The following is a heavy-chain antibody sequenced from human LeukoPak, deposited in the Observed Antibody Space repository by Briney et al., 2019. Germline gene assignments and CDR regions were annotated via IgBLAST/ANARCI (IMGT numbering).Heavy chain of an antibody. CDR2: ISYDGSNK. CDR1: GFTFSSYA. Sequence: GGSLRLSCAAPGFTFSSYAMHWVRQAPGKGLEWVAVISYDGSNKYYADSVKGRFTISRDNSKNTLYLQMNSLRAEDTAVYYCARYFRVAFDIWGQGTMVTVSS. D-gene: IGHD3-9*01. V-gene: IGHV3-30*04. J-gene: IGHJ3*02. CDR3: ARYFRVAFDI.